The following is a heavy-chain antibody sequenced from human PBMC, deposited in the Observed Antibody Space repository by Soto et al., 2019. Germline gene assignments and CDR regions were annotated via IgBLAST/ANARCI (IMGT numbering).Heavy chain of an antibody. J-gene: IGHJ4*02. V-gene: IGHV1-3*01. D-gene: IGHD3-16*02. CDR3: ARVRALVPFVGPAGY. CDR1: GYTFTSYA. CDR2: INAGNGNT. Sequence: QVQLVQSGAEVKKPGASVKVSCKASGYTFTSYAMHWVRQAPGQRLEWMGWINAGNGNTKYSQKFQGRVTITRDTSASTAYMELSSLRSEDTAVYYCARVRALVPFVGPAGYWGQGTLVTVSS.